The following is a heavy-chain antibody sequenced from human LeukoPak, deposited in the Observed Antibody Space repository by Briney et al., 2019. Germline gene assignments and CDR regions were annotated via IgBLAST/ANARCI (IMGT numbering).Heavy chain of an antibody. V-gene: IGHV3-7*01. CDR2: IKQDGSVT. D-gene: IGHD1-7*01. J-gene: IGHJ4*02. CDR1: GFTLSNYW. Sequence: GGSLTLSCVASGFTLSNYWMTWVRQARGKGPEWVANIKQDGSVTDYVASVKGRCTIARDNTKNSLYLQMTSLRGEDTAIYYCASRAGKPGNTPWCFDYWGQGALVTVSS. CDR3: ASRAGKPGNTPWCFDY.